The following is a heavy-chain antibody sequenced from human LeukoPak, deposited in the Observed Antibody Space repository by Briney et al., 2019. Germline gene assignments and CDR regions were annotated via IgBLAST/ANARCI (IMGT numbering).Heavy chain of an antibody. CDR3: ARGDGYNPGAEYFQH. V-gene: IGHV4-34*01. CDR2: INHSGST. D-gene: IGHD5-24*01. J-gene: IGHJ1*01. Sequence: SETLSLTCAVYGGSFSGYYWSWIRQPPGKGLEWIGEINHSGSTNYNPSLKSRVTISVDTSKNQFSLKLSSVTAADTAVYYCARGDGYNPGAEYFQHWGQGTLVTVSS. CDR1: GGSFSGYY.